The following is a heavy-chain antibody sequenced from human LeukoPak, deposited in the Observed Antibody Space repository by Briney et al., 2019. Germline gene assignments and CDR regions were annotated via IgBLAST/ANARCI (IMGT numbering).Heavy chain of an antibody. D-gene: IGHD5-24*01. Sequence: SETLSLTCTVSGGYISTYYWSWIRQPPGKGLEWVAYSYNSGSTYCNPSLKTRVTISVDTSKNHFSLTLSSVTAADTAVYYCARHTSMATRTNWFDPWGQGTLVTVSS. CDR3: ARHTSMATRTNWFDP. J-gene: IGHJ5*02. CDR2: SYNSGST. V-gene: IGHV4-59*08. CDR1: GGYISTYY.